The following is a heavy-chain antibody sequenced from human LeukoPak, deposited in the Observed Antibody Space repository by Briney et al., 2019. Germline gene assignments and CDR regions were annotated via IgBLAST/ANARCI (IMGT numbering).Heavy chain of an antibody. CDR3: ARAAGLWSIYDAFDI. D-gene: IGHD5-18*01. J-gene: IGHJ3*02. CDR1: GYRFTSYD. Sequence: ASVKVSCKASGYRFTSYDIKWVRQATGQGVGWMGWMNPNSGNTGYAQKFQGRVTMTRNTSISTAYMELSSLRSEDTAVYYCARAAGLWSIYDAFDIWGQGTMVTVSS. CDR2: MNPNSGNT. V-gene: IGHV1-8*01.